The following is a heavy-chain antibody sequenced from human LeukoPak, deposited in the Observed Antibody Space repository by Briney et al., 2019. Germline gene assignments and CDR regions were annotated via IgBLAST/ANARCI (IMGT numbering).Heavy chain of an antibody. J-gene: IGHJ6*02. CDR1: GYTFTSYG. CDR2: INPNSGGT. CDR3: AIAQKTYYDILTGYYRDTYYYYGMDV. Sequence: ASVEVSCKASGYTFTSYGISWVRQAPGQGLEWMGWINPNSGGTNYAQRFQGRVTMTRDTSISTAYMEMSRLRSDDTAVYYCAIAQKTYYDILTGYYRDTYYYYGMDVWGQGTTVTVSS. D-gene: IGHD3-9*01. V-gene: IGHV1-2*02.